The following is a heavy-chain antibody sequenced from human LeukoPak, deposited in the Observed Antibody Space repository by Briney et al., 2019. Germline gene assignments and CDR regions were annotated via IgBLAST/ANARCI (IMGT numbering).Heavy chain of an antibody. CDR1: GFTFSSYA. D-gene: IGHD2-21*01. CDR2: ISYDGSNK. J-gene: IGHJ4*02. CDR3: ATDGGRVIRANFDY. Sequence: GGSPRLSCAASGFTFSSYAMHWVRQAPGKGLEWVAVISYDGSNKYYADSVKGRFTISRDNSKNTLSLQMNSLRTEDAAVYYCATDGGRVIRANFDYWGQGTLVTVSS. V-gene: IGHV3-30-3*01.